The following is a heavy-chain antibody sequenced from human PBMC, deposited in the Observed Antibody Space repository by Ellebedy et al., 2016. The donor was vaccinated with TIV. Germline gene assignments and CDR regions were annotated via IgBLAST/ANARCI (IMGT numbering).Heavy chain of an antibody. V-gene: IGHV1-2*02. D-gene: IGHD4-23*01. Sequence: ASVKVSXXASRYTFTGYYMHWVRQAPGQGLEWMGWINPNSGGTNYAQKFQGRVTMTRDTSISTAYMELSRLRSDDTAVYYCARDFEGGNWNCAYWGQGTLVTVSS. CDR1: RYTFTGYY. J-gene: IGHJ4*02. CDR3: ARDFEGGNWNCAY. CDR2: INPNSGGT.